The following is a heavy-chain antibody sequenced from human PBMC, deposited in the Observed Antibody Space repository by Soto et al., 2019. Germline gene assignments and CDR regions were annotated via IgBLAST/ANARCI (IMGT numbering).Heavy chain of an antibody. J-gene: IGHJ5*02. D-gene: IGHD6-13*01. Sequence: SETLSLTCTVSGGSISSSSYYWGWIRQPPGKGLEWIGSTYYSGSTYYNPSLKSRVTISVDTSKNQFSLKLSSVTAADTAVYYCARDSSRLNWFDPWGQGTLVTVSS. V-gene: IGHV4-39*01. CDR1: GGSISSSSYY. CDR2: TYYSGST. CDR3: ARDSSRLNWFDP.